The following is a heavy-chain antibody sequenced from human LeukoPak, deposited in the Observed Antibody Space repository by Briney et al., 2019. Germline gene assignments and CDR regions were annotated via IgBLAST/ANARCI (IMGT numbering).Heavy chain of an antibody. J-gene: IGHJ4*02. D-gene: IGHD6-13*01. Sequence: GGSLTLSCAASGFAFNIYAMTWARQPPGKGLEWVSTISGDSATPYFADSVKGRFTISRDNSKNTLYLQMNSLRVEDTAVYYCAKVGSSTWYMYYFDYWGQGALVTVSS. CDR1: GFAFNIYA. CDR2: ISGDSATP. V-gene: IGHV3-23*01. CDR3: AKVGSSTWYMYYFDY.